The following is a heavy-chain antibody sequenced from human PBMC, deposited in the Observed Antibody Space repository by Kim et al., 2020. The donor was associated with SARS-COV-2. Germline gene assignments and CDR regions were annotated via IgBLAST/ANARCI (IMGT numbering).Heavy chain of an antibody. D-gene: IGHD2-15*01. CDR3: ARAGYCSGGSCYHNWFDP. CDR2: IGTAGDT. V-gene: IGHV3-13*01. CDR1: GFTFSSYD. J-gene: IGHJ5*02. Sequence: GGSLRLSCAASGFTFSSYDMHWVRQATGKGLEWVSAIGTAGDTYYPGSVKGRFTISRENAKNSLYLQMNSLRAGDTAVYYCARAGYCSGGSCYHNWFDPWGQGTLVTVSS.